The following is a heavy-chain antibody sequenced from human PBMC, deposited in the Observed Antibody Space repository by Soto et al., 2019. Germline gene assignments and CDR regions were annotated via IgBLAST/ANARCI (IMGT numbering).Heavy chain of an antibody. CDR3: ARGSGYDEYYYYYGMDV. CDR1: GGTFSSYA. V-gene: IGHV1-69*13. J-gene: IGHJ6*02. CDR2: IIPIFGTA. Sequence: SVKVSFKASGGTFSSYAISWVRQAPGQGLEWMGGIIPIFGTANYAQKFQGRVTITADESTSTAYMELSSLRSEDTAVYCCARGSGYDEYYYYYGMDVWGQGTTVTVSS. D-gene: IGHD5-12*01.